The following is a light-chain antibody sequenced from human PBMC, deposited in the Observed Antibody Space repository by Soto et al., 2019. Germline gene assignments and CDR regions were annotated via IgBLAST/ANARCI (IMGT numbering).Light chain of an antibody. V-gene: IGKV3-20*01. CDR1: QSVSSSS. Sequence: VLTQSPGTLSLSPGERATLSCRASQSVSSSSLAWYQQRPGQAPRLRIYCTSSRATGIPDRFSGSGSGTEFTLTISSLQSEDFAVYYCQQYGTFGPGTKVDIK. CDR2: CTS. CDR3: QQYGT. J-gene: IGKJ3*01.